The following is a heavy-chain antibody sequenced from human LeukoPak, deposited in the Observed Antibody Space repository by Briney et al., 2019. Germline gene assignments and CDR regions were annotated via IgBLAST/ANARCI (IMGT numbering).Heavy chain of an antibody. J-gene: IGHJ4*02. CDR1: GGSISSYY. D-gene: IGHD3-10*01. CDR3: ARDLRMVRGAIGY. CDR2: IYYSGST. V-gene: IGHV4-59*01. Sequence: SETLSLTCTVSGGSISSYYWSWIRQPPGKGLEWIGYIYYSGSTNYNPSLKSRVTISVDTSKDQFSLKLSSVTAADTAVYYCARDLRMVRGAIGYWGQGTLVTVSS.